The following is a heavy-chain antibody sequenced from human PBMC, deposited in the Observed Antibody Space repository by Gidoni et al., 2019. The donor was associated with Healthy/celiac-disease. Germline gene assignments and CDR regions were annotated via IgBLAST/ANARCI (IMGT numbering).Heavy chain of an antibody. CDR1: GYTFTSYY. V-gene: IGHV1-46*03. CDR2: INPSGGST. Sequence: QVQLVQSGAEVKKPGASVKVSCKASGYTFTSYYMHWVRQAPGQGLEWMGIINPSGGSTSYAQKFQGRVTMTRDTPTSTVYMELSSLRSEDTAVYYCASGVWDGAGFDYWGQGTLVTVSS. J-gene: IGHJ4*02. CDR3: ASGVWDGAGFDY. D-gene: IGHD1-26*01.